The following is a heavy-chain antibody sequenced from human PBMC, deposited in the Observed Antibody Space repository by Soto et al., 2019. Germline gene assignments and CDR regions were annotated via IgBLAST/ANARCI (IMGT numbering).Heavy chain of an antibody. CDR1: GGSFSGYY. J-gene: IGHJ4*02. V-gene: IGHV4-34*01. D-gene: IGHD1-7*01. CDR3: ARGRVRTGTTRVFDY. CDR2: INHSGST. Sequence: QVQLQQWGAGLLKPSETLSLTCAVYGGSFSGYYWSWIRQPPGKGLEWIGEINHSGSTNYNPSLKSRVTISVDTSKTQFSLKLSSVTAADTAVYYCARGRVRTGTTRVFDYWGQGTLVTVSS.